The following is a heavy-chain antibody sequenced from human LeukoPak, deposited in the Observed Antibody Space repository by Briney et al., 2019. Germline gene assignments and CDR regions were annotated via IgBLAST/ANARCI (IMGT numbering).Heavy chain of an antibody. J-gene: IGHJ4*02. CDR1: GCTFSSYG. CDR2: ISYDGSNK. D-gene: IGHD5-12*01. CDR3: AKDKYSGYEGDFGY. Sequence: GRSLRLSCAATGCTFSSYGMHWVRQAPGKGLEWVAVISYDGSNKYYADSVKGRFTISRDNSKNTLYLQMNSLKAEDTAVYYCAKDKYSGYEGDFGYWGQGTLVTVSS. V-gene: IGHV3-30*18.